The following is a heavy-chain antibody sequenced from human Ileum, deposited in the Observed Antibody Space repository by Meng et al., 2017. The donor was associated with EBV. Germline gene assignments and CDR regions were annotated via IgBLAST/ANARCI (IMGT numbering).Heavy chain of an antibody. V-gene: IGHV3-23*04. J-gene: IGHJ4*02. CDR1: GFNVNIYA. CDR3: SNLPYTY. CDR2: ITASGGTS. Sequence: ELSLVGAGGGLVQPGGSLRLSCAASGFNVNIYAINWVRQAPGRGLEWVSGITASGGTSYYADSVKGRFSISRDNSANTVYLQMNSLRAEDTAVYFCSNLPYTYWGQGTLVTVSS. D-gene: IGHD2-2*01.